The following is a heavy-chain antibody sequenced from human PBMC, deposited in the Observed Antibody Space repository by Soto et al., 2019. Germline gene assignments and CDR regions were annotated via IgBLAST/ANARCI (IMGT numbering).Heavy chain of an antibody. CDR3: ARADYDILTGYYGSFAFDI. CDR1: GYTFTSYD. V-gene: IGHV1-8*01. Sequence: ASVKVSCKASGYTFTSYDINWVRQATGQGLEWMGWMNPNSGNTGYAQKFQGRVTLTRNTSISTAYRELSSRRSEDTAVYYWARADYDILTGYYGSFAFDIWGQGTMVTVSS. D-gene: IGHD3-9*01. CDR2: MNPNSGNT. J-gene: IGHJ3*02.